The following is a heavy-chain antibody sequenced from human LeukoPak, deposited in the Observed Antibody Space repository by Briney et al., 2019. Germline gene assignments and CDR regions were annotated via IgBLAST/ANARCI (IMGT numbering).Heavy chain of an antibody. D-gene: IGHD3-22*01. CDR1: GGSFSGYY. CDR2: INHSGST. V-gene: IGHV4-34*01. J-gene: IGHJ4*02. CDR3: ARGRRVGITMIVVVSHFDY. Sequence: SETLSLTCAVYGGSFSGYYWSWIRQPPGKGLEWIGEINHSGSTNYNPSLKSRVTISVDTSKNQFSLKLSSVTAADTAVYYCARGRRVGITMIVVVSHFDYWGQGTLVTDSS.